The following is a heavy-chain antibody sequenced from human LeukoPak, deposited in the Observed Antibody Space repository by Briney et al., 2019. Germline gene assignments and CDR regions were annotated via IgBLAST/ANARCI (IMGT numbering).Heavy chain of an antibody. J-gene: IGHJ3*02. CDR1: GYTFTGYF. CDR3: VRGSGSYAGAFDI. D-gene: IGHD1-26*01. CDR2: INPNSGVT. Sequence: ASVKVSCKASGYTFTGYFMHWVRQAPGQGLEWMGWINPNSGVTNYAQKFQGRVTMTRDSSISTAYMELIRLRSDDTAVYYCVRGSGSYAGAFDIWGQGTMVTVSS. V-gene: IGHV1-2*02.